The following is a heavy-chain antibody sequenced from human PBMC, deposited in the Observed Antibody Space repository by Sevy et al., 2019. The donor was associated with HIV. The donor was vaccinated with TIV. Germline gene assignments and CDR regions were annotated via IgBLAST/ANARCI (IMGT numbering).Heavy chain of an antibody. CDR3: ARGARYYYGMDV. Sequence: SETLSLTCTVSGGSVSSGSYYWSWIRQPPGKGLEWIGYIYYSGSTNYNPSLKSRVTISVDTSKNQFSLKLGSVTAADTAVYYCARGARYYYGMDVWGQGTTVTVSS. CDR2: IYYSGST. J-gene: IGHJ6*02. D-gene: IGHD1-26*01. V-gene: IGHV4-61*01. CDR1: GGSVSSGSYY.